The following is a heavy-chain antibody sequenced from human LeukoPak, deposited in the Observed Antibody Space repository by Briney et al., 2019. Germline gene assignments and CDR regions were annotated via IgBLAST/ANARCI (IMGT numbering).Heavy chain of an antibody. CDR2: IYYSGTT. V-gene: IGHV4-59*01. CDR3: AKDMPGPNDGFDV. CDR1: GGSISAYY. J-gene: IGHJ3*01. Sequence: PSETLSLTCTVSGGSISAYYWSWIRQPPGKGLEWIGYIYYSGTTKYNPSLKSRVTISVDTSKNQFSLKLSSVTAADTAVYYCAKDMPGPNDGFDVWGQGTMVSVSS. D-gene: IGHD2-2*01.